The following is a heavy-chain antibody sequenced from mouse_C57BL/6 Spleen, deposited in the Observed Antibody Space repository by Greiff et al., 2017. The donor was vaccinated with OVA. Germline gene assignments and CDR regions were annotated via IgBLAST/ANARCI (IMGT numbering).Heavy chain of an antibody. Sequence: VQLQQPGAELVMPGASVKLSCKASGYTFTSYWMHWVKQRPGQGLEWIGEIDPSDSYTNYNQKFKGKSTLTVDKSSSTAYMQLSSLTSEDSAVYYCARRPYYYGSSYGFDYWGQGTTLTVSS. CDR2: IDPSDSYT. J-gene: IGHJ2*01. D-gene: IGHD1-1*01. V-gene: IGHV1-69*01. CDR3: ARRPYYYGSSYGFDY. CDR1: GYTFTSYW.